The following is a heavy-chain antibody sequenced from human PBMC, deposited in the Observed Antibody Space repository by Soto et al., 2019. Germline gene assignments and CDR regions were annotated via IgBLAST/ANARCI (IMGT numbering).Heavy chain of an antibody. CDR3: AKEGNWNYFESDAFDI. J-gene: IGHJ3*02. CDR1: GFTFSSYA. D-gene: IGHD1-7*01. CDR2: ISGSGGST. Sequence: GGSLRLSCAASGFTFSSYAMSWVRQAPGKGLEWVSAISGSGGSTYYADSVKGRFTISRDNSKNTLYLQMNSLRAEDTAVYYCAKEGNWNYFESDAFDIWGQGTMVTVSS. V-gene: IGHV3-23*01.